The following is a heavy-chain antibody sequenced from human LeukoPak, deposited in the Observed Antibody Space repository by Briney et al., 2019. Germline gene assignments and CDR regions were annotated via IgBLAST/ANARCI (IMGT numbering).Heavy chain of an antibody. V-gene: IGHV3-48*04. CDR2: ISSTSTM. J-gene: IGHJ5*02. Sequence: GGSLRFSCAASGFTFSSYSMNWVRQAPGKGLEWVSYISSTSTMYYADSVKGRFAISRDNAKSSLYLQMNSLRAEDTAIYYCARAVAGTRFDPWGQGTLVTVSS. D-gene: IGHD6-19*01. CDR3: ARAVAGTRFDP. CDR1: GFTFSSYS.